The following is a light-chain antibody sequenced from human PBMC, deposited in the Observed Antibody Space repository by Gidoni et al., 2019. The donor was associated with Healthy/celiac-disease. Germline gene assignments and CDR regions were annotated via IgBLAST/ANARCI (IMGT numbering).Light chain of an antibody. Sequence: EIVMTQSPATPSVSPGERVTLSCRASQNIKTDLAWYQQKPGQAPRLLIYNTSTRVTGVPARFSGSGSGTDFTLTITSPQSEDFAVYFCQQYNNFPPLTFGGGTKVEMK. V-gene: IGKV3-15*01. CDR3: QQYNNFPPLT. J-gene: IGKJ4*01. CDR2: NTS. CDR1: QNIKTD.